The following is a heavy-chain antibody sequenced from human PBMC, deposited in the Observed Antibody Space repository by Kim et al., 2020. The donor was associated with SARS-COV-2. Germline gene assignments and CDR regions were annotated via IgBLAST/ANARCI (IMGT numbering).Heavy chain of an antibody. V-gene: IGHV3-15*01. CDR1: GFTFNNAW. Sequence: GGSLRLSCAASGFTFNNAWMNWVRQAPGKGVEWVGRIKSKTDGGTLEYGAPMKGRFTISRDDSKTTLFLQMNSLKTEDTAVYYCTTDATMVRGWGYWGQGTLVTVSS. CDR2: IKSKTDGGTL. D-gene: IGHD3-10*01. J-gene: IGHJ4*02. CDR3: TTDATMVRGWGY.